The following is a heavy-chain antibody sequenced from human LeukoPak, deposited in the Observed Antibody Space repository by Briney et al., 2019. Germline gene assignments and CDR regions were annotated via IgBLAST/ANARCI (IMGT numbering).Heavy chain of an antibody. CDR3: ARTQSYYYGSGSYSHNWFDP. D-gene: IGHD3-10*01. V-gene: IGHV4-34*01. J-gene: IGHJ5*02. CDR2: INHSGST. Sequence: PSETLSLTCAVYGGSFSGYYWSWIRQPPGKGLEWIGEINHSGSTNYNPSLKSRVTISVDTSKNQFSLKLSSVTAADTAVYYCARTQSYYYGSGSYSHNWFDPWGQGTLVTVSS. CDR1: GGSFSGYY.